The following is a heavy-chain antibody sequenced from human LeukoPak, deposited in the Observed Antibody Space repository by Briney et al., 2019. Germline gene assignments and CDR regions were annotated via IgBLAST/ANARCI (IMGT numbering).Heavy chain of an antibody. V-gene: IGHV3-9*01. CDR1: GYIFHDYV. D-gene: IGHD3-10*01. CDR3: ARGHPYYLDS. J-gene: IGHJ4*02. Sequence: SLRLSCAAPGYIFHDYVMHWVRHRPGKGLEWVAGITWNSATIGYAGSVRGRFTISRDNAKKSVHLQMNSLTTDDTALYYCARGHPYYLDSWGPGTPVTVSS. CDR2: ITWNSATI.